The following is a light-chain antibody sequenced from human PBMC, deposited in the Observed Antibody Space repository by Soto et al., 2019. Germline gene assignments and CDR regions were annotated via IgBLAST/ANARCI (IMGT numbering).Light chain of an antibody. Sequence: EIVMTQSPATLSVSPGERATLSCRAGQNIHTNLAWYQQKPGQAPRLLFYGASTGGTGLPARFSGSGSGTEFTLTINSLQAEDCAVCYCQQYYNWPRTFGQGTRLEIQ. J-gene: IGKJ5*01. CDR2: GAS. CDR3: QQYYNWPRT. CDR1: QNIHTN. V-gene: IGKV3-15*01.